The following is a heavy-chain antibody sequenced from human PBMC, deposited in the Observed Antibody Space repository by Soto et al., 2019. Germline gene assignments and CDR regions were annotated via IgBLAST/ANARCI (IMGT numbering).Heavy chain of an antibody. CDR1: GGSISSGDYY. CDR3: ARVPTYYYDSSGYSIMDD. CDR2: IYYSGST. V-gene: IGHV4-30-4*01. D-gene: IGHD3-22*01. Sequence: QVQLQESGPGLVKPSQTLSLTCTVSGGSISSGDYYWSWIRQPPGKGLEWIGYIYYSGSTYYNPSLKSRVTISVDTSKNQFSLKLSSVTAADTAVYYCARVPTYYYDSSGYSIMDDWGQGTLFTVS. J-gene: IGHJ4*02.